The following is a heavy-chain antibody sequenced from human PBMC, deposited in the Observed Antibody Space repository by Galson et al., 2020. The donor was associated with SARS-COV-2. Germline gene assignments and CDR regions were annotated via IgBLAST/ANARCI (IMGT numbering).Heavy chain of an antibody. Sequence: GGSLRLSCQASGFTVSSTYMSWVRQAPGKGLEWVSVIHSAGSTHYTDSVKGRFTISRDISKNTVYLQMNSLRAEDTAVYYCVRGYAGILPHDPFDIWGQGTMVTVSS. CDR2: IHSAGST. J-gene: IGHJ3*02. D-gene: IGHD3-9*01. CDR3: VRGYAGILPHDPFDI. V-gene: IGHV3-53*01. CDR1: GFTVSSTY.